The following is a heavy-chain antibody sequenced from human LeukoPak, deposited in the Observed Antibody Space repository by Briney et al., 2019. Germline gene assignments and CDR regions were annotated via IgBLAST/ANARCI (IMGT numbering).Heavy chain of an antibody. Sequence: SVKVSCKASGGTFSSYAISWVRQAPGQGLEWMGGIIPIFGTANYAQKFQGRVTITADESTSTAYMELSSLRSEDTAVYYCARAPMPGSGSQYGAEYWGQGTLVTVSS. CDR1: GGTFSSYA. CDR2: IIPIFGTA. D-gene: IGHD3-10*01. J-gene: IGHJ4*02. CDR3: ARAPMPGSGSQYGAEY. V-gene: IGHV1-69*13.